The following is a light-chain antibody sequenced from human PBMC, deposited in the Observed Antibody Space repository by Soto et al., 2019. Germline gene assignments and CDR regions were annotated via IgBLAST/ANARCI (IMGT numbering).Light chain of an antibody. CDR3: QQYNSYPWT. CDR2: KAS. Sequence: DIQMTQSPSTLSASVGDRVTITCRASQSIRSWLAWYQQKPGKAPKLLIYKASSLETGVPLRFSGSGSGTEFTLTISSLQTDDFATYYCQQYNSYPWTFGQGTKVDIK. J-gene: IGKJ1*01. CDR1: QSIRSW. V-gene: IGKV1-5*03.